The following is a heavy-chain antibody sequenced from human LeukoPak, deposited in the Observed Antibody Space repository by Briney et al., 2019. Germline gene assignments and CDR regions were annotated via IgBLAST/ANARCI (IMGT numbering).Heavy chain of an antibody. Sequence: GGSLRLSCTASGFSFSSYWMSWVRQAPGKGLEWVANIKQDGSQKYYVDSVKGRFTISRDNAKNSLYLQMNSLRVEDTAVYYCVRGLGTGSYWGQGTLVTVSP. CDR1: GFSFSSYW. V-gene: IGHV3-7*03. D-gene: IGHD3-9*01. J-gene: IGHJ4*02. CDR3: VRGLGTGSY. CDR2: IKQDGSQK.